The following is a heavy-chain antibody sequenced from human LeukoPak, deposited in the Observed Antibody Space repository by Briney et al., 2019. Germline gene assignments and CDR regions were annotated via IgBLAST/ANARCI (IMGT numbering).Heavy chain of an antibody. CDR1: GGSISSYY. V-gene: IGHV4-59*01. D-gene: IGHD3-10*01. CDR3: ARDYGSGSYYNFHDAFDI. Sequence: SETLSLTCTVSGGSISSYYWSWIRQSPGKGLEWIGYIYYSGSTNYNPSLKSRVPISVDTSKNQFSLKLSSVTAADTAVYYCARDYGSGSYYNFHDAFDIWGQGTMVTVSS. CDR2: IYYSGST. J-gene: IGHJ3*02.